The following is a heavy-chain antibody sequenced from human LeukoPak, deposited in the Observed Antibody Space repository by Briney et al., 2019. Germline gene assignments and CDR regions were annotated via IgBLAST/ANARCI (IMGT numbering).Heavy chain of an antibody. Sequence: SETLSLTCTVSGGSISSGSYYWSWIRQPAGKGLEWIGRIYTSGSTEYNPSLKSRVTISVDTSKNQLSLKLSSVTAADTAVYYCARIYCGGDCRGYYYHYYMDVWGKGTTVTISS. CDR2: IYTSGST. V-gene: IGHV4-61*02. CDR3: ARIYCGGDCRGYYYHYYMDV. CDR1: GGSISSGSYY. D-gene: IGHD2-21*02. J-gene: IGHJ6*03.